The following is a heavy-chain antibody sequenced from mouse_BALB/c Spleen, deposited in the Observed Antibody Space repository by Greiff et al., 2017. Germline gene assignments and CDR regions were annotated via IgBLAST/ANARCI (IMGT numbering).Heavy chain of an antibody. CDR2: ISYSGST. D-gene: IGHD1-1*01. Sequence: EVQRVESGPGLVKPSQSLSLTCTVTGYSITSDYAWNWIRQFPGNKLEWMGYISYSGSTSYNPSLKSRISITRDTSKNQFFLQLNSVTTEDTATYYCARREYYGSFDYWGQGTTLTVSS. CDR3: ARREYYGSFDY. CDR1: GYSITSDYA. J-gene: IGHJ2*01. V-gene: IGHV3-2*02.